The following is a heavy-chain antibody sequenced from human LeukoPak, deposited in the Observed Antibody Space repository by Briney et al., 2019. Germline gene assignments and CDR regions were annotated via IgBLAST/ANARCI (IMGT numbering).Heavy chain of an antibody. CDR2: ISYSGST. Sequence: SETLSLTCSVSGGSVSSGTYYWTWIRQPPGKGLEWIGYISYSGSTNYNPSLKSRVTISADTSKNQFSLKLSSVTAADTAVYYCARRSVGGGERFDYWGQGILVTVSS. V-gene: IGHV4-61*01. CDR1: GGSVSSGTYY. J-gene: IGHJ4*02. D-gene: IGHD3-16*01. CDR3: ARRSVGGGERFDY.